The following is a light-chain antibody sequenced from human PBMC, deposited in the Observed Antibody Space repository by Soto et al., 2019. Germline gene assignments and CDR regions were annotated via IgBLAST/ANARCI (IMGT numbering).Light chain of an antibody. Sequence: DIQMTQSPSTLSASVGDRVTITCRASQSISDSLAWYHQKPGKAPKLLIYEASTLKSGVPSRISGSRSGTEYTLTISSLQPDDFAMYYCQQYSGYWTFGQGTKVEIK. V-gene: IGKV1-5*03. CDR1: QSISDS. CDR3: QQYSGYWT. CDR2: EAS. J-gene: IGKJ1*01.